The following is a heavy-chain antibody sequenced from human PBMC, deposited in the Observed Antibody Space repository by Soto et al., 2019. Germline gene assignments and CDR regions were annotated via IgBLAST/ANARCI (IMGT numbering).Heavy chain of an antibody. D-gene: IGHD5-18*01. J-gene: IGHJ4*02. CDR1: GGSISSYY. CDR2: IYYSGST. V-gene: IGHV4-59*01. Sequence: SETLSLTCTVPGGSISSYYWSWIRQPPGKGLEWIGYIYYSGSTNYNPSLKSRVTISVDTSKNQFSLKLSSVTAADTAVYYCARGGQLWPYYFDYWGQGTLVTVSS. CDR3: ARGGQLWPYYFDY.